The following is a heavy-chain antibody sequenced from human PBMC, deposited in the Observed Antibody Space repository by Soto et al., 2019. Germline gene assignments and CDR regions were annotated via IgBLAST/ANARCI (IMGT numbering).Heavy chain of an antibody. CDR1: GFTFSSYG. Sequence: QVQLVESGGGVVQPGRSLRLSCAASGFTFSSYGMHWVRQAPGKGLEWVAVIWYDGSNKYYADSVKGRFTISRDNSKKTLYLQMNSLRAEDTAVYSCASEYCSGGRCYYYGMDVWGQGTTVTVSS. CDR3: ASEYCSGGRCYYYGMDV. CDR2: IWYDGSNK. D-gene: IGHD2-15*01. J-gene: IGHJ6*02. V-gene: IGHV3-33*01.